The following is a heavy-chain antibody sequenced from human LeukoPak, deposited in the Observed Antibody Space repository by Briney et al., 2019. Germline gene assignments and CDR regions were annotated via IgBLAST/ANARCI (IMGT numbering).Heavy chain of an antibody. CDR3: ARVVGARGSRYYYYYYYMDV. CDR2: IYYSGST. J-gene: IGHJ6*03. CDR1: GGSINSSSYY. V-gene: IGHV4-39*01. Sequence: SETLSLTCTVSGGSINSSSYYWGWIRQPPGKGLEWIGSIYYSGSTYYNPSLKSRVTISVDTSKNQFSLKLSSVTAADTAVYYCARVVGARGSRYYYYYYYMDVWGKGTTVTVSS. D-gene: IGHD1-26*01.